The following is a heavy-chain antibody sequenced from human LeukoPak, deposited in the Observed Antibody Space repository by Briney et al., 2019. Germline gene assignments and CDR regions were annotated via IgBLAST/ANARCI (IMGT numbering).Heavy chain of an antibody. J-gene: IGHJ4*02. D-gene: IGHD2-21*02. CDR3: AKDRQDVVVTAIRFDS. V-gene: IGHV3-23*01. Sequence: GGSLRLSCTASGFTFSSYAMTWVRQAPGKGLEWVSSISGSGAKTYYADSVKDRITISRDNSKNTLHLQMDSLRAGDTALYYCAKDRQDVVVTAIRFDSWGQGTLVTVSS. CDR2: ISGSGAKT. CDR1: GFTFSSYA.